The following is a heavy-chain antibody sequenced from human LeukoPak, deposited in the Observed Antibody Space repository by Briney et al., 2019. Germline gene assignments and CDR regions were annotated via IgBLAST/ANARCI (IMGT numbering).Heavy chain of an antibody. J-gene: IGHJ5*02. CDR1: GFTFSSYG. Sequence: GRSLRLSCAASGFTFSSYGMHWVRQAPGKGLEWVAVISYDGSNKYYADSVKGRFTISRDNSKNTLYPQMNSLRAEDTAVYYCAKGYYDILTGPFDPWGQGILVTVSS. CDR2: ISYDGSNK. D-gene: IGHD3-9*01. CDR3: AKGYYDILTGPFDP. V-gene: IGHV3-30*18.